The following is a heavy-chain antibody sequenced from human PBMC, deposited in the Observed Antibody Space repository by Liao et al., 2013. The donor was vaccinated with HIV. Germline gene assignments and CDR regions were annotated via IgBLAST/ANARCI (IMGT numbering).Heavy chain of an antibody. D-gene: IGHD3-3*01. V-gene: IGHV4-39*07. CDR1: GGSISSSSYY. J-gene: IGHJ4*02. CDR2: ISYSGTT. CDR3: ARVTILPYYFDY. Sequence: QLQLQESGPGLVKPSETLSLTCTVSGGSISSSSYYWGWIRQPPGKGLEWIGSISYSGTTYYKPSLKSRVTISLDTSKNQFSLKLTSVTAADTAVYYCARVTILPYYFDYWGQGTLVTVSS.